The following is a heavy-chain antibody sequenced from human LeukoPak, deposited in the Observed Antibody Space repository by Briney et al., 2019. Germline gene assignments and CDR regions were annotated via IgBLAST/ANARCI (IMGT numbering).Heavy chain of an antibody. Sequence: AASPKVSCEASRLTLASYGITWVRHVPRHRLQCLGWISPYNGNRDYSQKRQGRVTMTTDTPTSTAYVELRSLRSDDTAMYYRVSGSDFDYWGQGTLVTVSS. V-gene: IGHV1-18*01. J-gene: IGHJ4*02. D-gene: IGHD1-26*01. CDR1: RLTLASYG. CDR2: ISPYNGNR. CDR3: VSGSDFDY.